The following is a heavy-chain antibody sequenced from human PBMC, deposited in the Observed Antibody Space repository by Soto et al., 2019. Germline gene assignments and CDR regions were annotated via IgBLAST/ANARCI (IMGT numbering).Heavy chain of an antibody. CDR1: NVSLSSGGYY. Sequence: QVQLQESGPGLLQPSQTLSLTCTVSNVSLSSGGYYWSWVRHDPGKGLEWMGFIYYSGGTYYNPSPKGRPAISVATPKNQSSQTLTSVRGAYPAVYYCARGVLTPCRDLGCCHAYTCYRGSEDRGHGPRVT. D-gene: IGHD2-15*01. V-gene: IGHV4-31*03. CDR3: ARGVLTPCRDLGCCHAYTCYRGSED. J-gene: IGHJ3*01. CDR2: IYYSGGT.